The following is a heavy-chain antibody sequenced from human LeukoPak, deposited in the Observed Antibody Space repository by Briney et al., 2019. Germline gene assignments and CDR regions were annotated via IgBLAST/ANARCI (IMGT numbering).Heavy chain of an antibody. Sequence: GGSLRLSCAVSGFTFSGFWMSWYRQSPGMGLEWVASINSDGSEGYYADVVKGRFTISRDNAKNSLYLQINSLRAEDTAVYYCARSSYSSSSSVWGQGTMVTVSS. CDR1: GFTFSGFW. J-gene: IGHJ3*01. CDR2: INSDGSEG. V-gene: IGHV3-7*03. CDR3: ARSSYSSSSSV. D-gene: IGHD6-6*01.